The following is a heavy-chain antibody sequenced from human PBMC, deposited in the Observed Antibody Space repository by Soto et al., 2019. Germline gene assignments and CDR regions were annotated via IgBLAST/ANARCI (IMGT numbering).Heavy chain of an antibody. V-gene: IGHV5-51*01. CDR3: ARRIGWYSYGPRQDYYYGMDV. Sequence: EVQLVQSGAEVKKPGESLKISCKGSGYSFTSYWIGWVRQMPGKGLEWMGIIYPGDSDTRYSPSFQGQVTISADKSISTAYLQWSSLKASDTAMYYCARRIGWYSYGPRQDYYYGMDVWGQGTTVTVSS. D-gene: IGHD5-18*01. J-gene: IGHJ6*02. CDR2: IYPGDSDT. CDR1: GYSFTSYW.